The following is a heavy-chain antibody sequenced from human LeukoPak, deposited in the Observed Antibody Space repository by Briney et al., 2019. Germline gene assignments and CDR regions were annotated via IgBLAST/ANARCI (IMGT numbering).Heavy chain of an antibody. D-gene: IGHD6-6*01. CDR2: IYENGGTT. V-gene: IGHV3-23*01. Sequence: GGSLRLSCVGSGFTFRSHAMSWVRQAPEKGLEFVSGIYENGGTTYYADSVKGRFTISRDTSKNTLSLQMNSLRAEDTAVYYCASLSLGHYWGQGTLVTVSS. CDR3: ASLSLGHY. J-gene: IGHJ4*02. CDR1: GFTFRSHA.